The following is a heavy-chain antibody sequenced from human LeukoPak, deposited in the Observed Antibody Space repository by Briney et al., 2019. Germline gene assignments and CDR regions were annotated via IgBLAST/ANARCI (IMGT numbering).Heavy chain of an antibody. J-gene: IGHJ5*02. V-gene: IGHV1-8*01. CDR3: ARGLSIAAAGTGEFDP. CDR1: GYTSTSYD. Sequence: GSVNASCKASGYTSTSYDITWVRQATGQGLEWMGWMNSNSGNTGYAQKFQGRVTMTRNTSISTAYMELRSLRSEDTAVYYCARGLSIAAAGTGEFDPWGQGTLVTVSS. CDR2: MNSNSGNT. D-gene: IGHD6-13*01.